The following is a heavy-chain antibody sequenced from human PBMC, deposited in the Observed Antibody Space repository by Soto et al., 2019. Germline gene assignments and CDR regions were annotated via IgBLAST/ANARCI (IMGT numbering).Heavy chain of an antibody. CDR3: ARDRLMATAGTARHYFGLDV. CDR2: IYYSGNT. D-gene: IGHD5-18*01. CDR1: CGSIISGGYY. Sequence: SETLSLTCTSSCGSIISGGYYWSWVRQNPRRGLEWIGNIYYSGNTYYNPSLKSRLTISVDTSKNQFSLNLSSVTAADTAVYYCARDRLMATAGTARHYFGLDVWGQGTTVTVSS. V-gene: IGHV4-31*03. J-gene: IGHJ6*02.